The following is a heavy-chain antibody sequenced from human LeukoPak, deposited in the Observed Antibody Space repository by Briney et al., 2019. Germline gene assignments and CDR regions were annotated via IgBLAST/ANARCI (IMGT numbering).Heavy chain of an antibody. D-gene: IGHD6-19*01. V-gene: IGHV4-39*07. CDR1: GGSISSSSYY. Sequence: PSETLSLTCTDSGGSISSSSYYWGWIRQPPWKGPEWIGSIYYSGSTYYNPSLKSRVTISVDTSKNQFSLKLSSVTAADTAVYYCARVKGYSSGWFIDYWGQGTLVTVSS. CDR3: ARVKGYSSGWFIDY. CDR2: IYYSGST. J-gene: IGHJ4*02.